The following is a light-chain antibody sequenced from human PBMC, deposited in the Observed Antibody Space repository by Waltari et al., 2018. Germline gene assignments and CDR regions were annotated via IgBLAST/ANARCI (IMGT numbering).Light chain of an antibody. V-gene: IGLV2-8*01. Sequence: LTQPHSLSESPGKTVTISCTGSGGSIATNYVQWYQQRPGKAPTLWIYEVSERPPGVPDRFSGSKSGNTASLTVSGLQAEDEADYYCASYTGSSNLFGGGTKLTVL. J-gene: IGLJ2*01. CDR2: EVS. CDR1: SGGSIATNY. CDR3: ASYTGSSNL.